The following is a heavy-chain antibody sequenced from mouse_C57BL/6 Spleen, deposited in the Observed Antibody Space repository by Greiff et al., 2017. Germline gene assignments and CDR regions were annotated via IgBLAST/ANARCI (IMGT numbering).Heavy chain of an antibody. J-gene: IGHJ4*01. CDR2: IRNKANGYTT. CDR1: GFTFTDYY. D-gene: IGHD2-5*01. V-gene: IGHV7-3*01. Sequence: EVHLVESGGGLVQPGGSLSLSCAASGFTFTDYYMSWVRQPPGKALEWLGFIRNKANGYTTEYSASVKGQFTISRDNSQSILYLHMNALRAEDSATYYWARYEGSYSNYAMYYWGQGTSVTVSS. CDR3: ARYEGSYSNYAMYY.